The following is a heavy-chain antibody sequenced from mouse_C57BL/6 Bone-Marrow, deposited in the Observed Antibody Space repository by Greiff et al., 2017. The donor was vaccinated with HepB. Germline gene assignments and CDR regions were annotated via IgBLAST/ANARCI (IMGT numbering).Heavy chain of an antibody. CDR2: IYPSDSET. V-gene: IGHV1-61*01. J-gene: IGHJ3*01. CDR1: GYTFTSYW. Sequence: QVQLQQSGAELVRPGSSVKLSCKASGYTFTSYWMDWVKQRPGQGLEWIGNIYPSDSETHYNQKFKDKATLTVDKSSSTAYMQLSSLTSEDSAVYYCARSDDYWFAYWGQGTLVTVSA. D-gene: IGHD2-4*01. CDR3: ARSDDYWFAY.